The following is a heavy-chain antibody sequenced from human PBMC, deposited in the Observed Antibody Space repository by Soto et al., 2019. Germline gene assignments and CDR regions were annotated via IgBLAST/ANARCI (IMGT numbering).Heavy chain of an antibody. CDR1: GFSFSSYA. Sequence: EVQLLESGGGLVQPGGSLRLSCAASGFSFSSYAMNWVRQAPGKGLEWVTTINGGSTTYYADSVKGRFTISRDNSKNTLYLQMNRLRAEDTAVYYCAKDKDWSGVYGMDVWGQGTTVTVSS. J-gene: IGHJ6*02. CDR3: AKDKDWSGVYGMDV. V-gene: IGHV3-23*01. D-gene: IGHD3-3*01. CDR2: INGGSTT.